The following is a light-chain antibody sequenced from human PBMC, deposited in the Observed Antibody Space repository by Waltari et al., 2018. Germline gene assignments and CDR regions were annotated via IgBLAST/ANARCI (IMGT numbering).Light chain of an antibody. J-gene: IGLJ1*01. Sequence: SYELTQPLSVSVALGQTARITCGGNDIESKNVYWYQQKSGQAPVLVIFRDSTRPSGISERFSGSNSGNTATLTISRAQAGDEADYYCQVWDSRTYVFGSGTKVTVL. CDR2: RDS. CDR3: QVWDSRTYV. V-gene: IGLV3-9*01. CDR1: DIESKN.